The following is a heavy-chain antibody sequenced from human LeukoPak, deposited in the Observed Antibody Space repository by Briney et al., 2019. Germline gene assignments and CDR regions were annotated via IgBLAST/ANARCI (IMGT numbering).Heavy chain of an antibody. Sequence: ASVKVSCKASGYTFTSYGISWVRQAPGQGLEWMGWISAYNGNTNYAQKLQGRVTTTTDTSTSTAYMELRSLRSDDTAVYYCARLDGDYAVNWFDPWGQGTLVTVSS. J-gene: IGHJ5*02. D-gene: IGHD4-17*01. CDR3: ARLDGDYAVNWFDP. V-gene: IGHV1-18*01. CDR2: ISAYNGNT. CDR1: GYTFTSYG.